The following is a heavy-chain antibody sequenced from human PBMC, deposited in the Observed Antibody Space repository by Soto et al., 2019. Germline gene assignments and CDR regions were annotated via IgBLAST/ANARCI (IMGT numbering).Heavy chain of an antibody. D-gene: IGHD1-1*01. Sequence: QVHLVQSGAEVKRPGASVKVSCKGSGYTFTTYGITWVRQAPGQGLEWVGWISAHNGNTNYAQKLQGRVTVTRDTSTSTAYMELRSLRSDDTAVYYCARGRYGDYWGQGARVTVSS. CDR3: ARGRYGDY. CDR2: ISAHNGNT. J-gene: IGHJ4*02. CDR1: GYTFTTYG. V-gene: IGHV1-18*01.